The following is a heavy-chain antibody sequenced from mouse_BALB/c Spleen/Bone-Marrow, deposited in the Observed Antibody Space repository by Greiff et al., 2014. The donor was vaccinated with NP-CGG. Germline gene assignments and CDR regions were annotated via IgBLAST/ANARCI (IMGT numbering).Heavy chain of an antibody. J-gene: IGHJ1*01. CDR3: AREKIYGYYLWYFDV. CDR1: GYTFTSSW. D-gene: IGHD2-3*01. V-gene: IGHV1S130*01. CDR2: IHPNSGNT. Sequence: QVQLKESGSVLVRPGASVKLSCKASGYTFTSSWMHWAKQRPGQGLEWIGEIHPNSGNTNYNEKFKGKATLTVDTSSSTAYVDLSSLTSEDSAVYYCAREKIYGYYLWYFDVWGAGTTVTVSS.